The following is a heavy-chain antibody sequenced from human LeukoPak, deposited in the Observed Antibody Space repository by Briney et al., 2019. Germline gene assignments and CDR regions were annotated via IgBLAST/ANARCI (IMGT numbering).Heavy chain of an antibody. V-gene: IGHV4-30-4*01. D-gene: IGHD3-16*01. CDR3: ARDPHGGGLGDGFDI. Sequence: SETLSLTCTVSGGSTTSGDCYWSWIRQPPGKGLEWIGYIYYTGSTYYNPSLKSRVTISVDTSKNQFSLKLSSVTAADTAVYYCARDPHGGGLGDGFDIWGQGTMVTVSS. CDR1: GGSTTSGDCY. J-gene: IGHJ3*02. CDR2: IYYTGST.